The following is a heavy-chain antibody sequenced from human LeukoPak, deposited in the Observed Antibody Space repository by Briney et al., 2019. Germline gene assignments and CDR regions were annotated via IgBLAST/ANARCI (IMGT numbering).Heavy chain of an antibody. V-gene: IGHV3-30-3*01. Sequence: GGSLRLSCAASGFTFSSYAMHWVRQAPGKGLDWVAVISYDGSNKYYADSVRGRFTISRDKSRNTLHLQMNSLRAEDTAVYYCARDSHAPDIDLVSRYFDYWGQGTLVTVSS. CDR1: GFTFSSYA. D-gene: IGHD5-18*01. CDR3: ARDSHAPDIDLVSRYFDY. CDR2: ISYDGSNK. J-gene: IGHJ4*02.